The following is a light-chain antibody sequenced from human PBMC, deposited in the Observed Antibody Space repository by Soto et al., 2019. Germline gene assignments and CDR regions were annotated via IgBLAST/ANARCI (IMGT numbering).Light chain of an antibody. Sequence: EIVLSQSPRTMSLSPGERATVSCRASQSVSSSYLAWYQQKPGQAPRLLIYGASSRATGIPDRFSGSGSGTDFTLTISRLEPEDFAVYYCHQYVSWTFGQGTKV. CDR2: GAS. J-gene: IGKJ1*01. CDR3: HQYVSWT. CDR1: QSVSSSY. V-gene: IGKV3-20*01.